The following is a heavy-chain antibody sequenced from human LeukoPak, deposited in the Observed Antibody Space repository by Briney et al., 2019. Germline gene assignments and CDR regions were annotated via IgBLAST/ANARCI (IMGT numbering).Heavy chain of an antibody. Sequence: ASVKVSCKASGYTFTSYYMHWVRQAPGQGLEWMGLINPTGGSTGYAQKFQGRVTMTRDMSTSTDYMELSSLRSEDTAIYYCAGDNSVGDNAWWLDPWGQGTLVTVSS. J-gene: IGHJ5*02. CDR1: GYTFTSYY. D-gene: IGHD1-26*01. CDR3: AGDNSVGDNAWWLDP. V-gene: IGHV1-46*01. CDR2: INPTGGST.